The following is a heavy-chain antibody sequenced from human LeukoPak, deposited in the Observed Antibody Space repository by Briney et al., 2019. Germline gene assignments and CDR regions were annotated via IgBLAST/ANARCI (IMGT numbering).Heavy chain of an antibody. CDR3: ARGGLRYFDWLDWFDH. CDR1: GYSFTSYW. D-gene: IGHD3-9*01. V-gene: IGHV5-51*01. J-gene: IGHJ5*02. CDR2: IYPGDSDT. Sequence: LGESLKISCQGSGYSFTSYWIGWVRQMPGKGLEWMGIIYPGDSDTRYSPSFQGQVTISADKSISTSYLQWSSLKASDTAMYYCARGGLRYFDWLDWFDHWGQGTLVTVSS.